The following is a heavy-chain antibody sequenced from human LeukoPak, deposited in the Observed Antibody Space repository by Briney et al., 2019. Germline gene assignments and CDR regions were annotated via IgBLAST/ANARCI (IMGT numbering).Heavy chain of an antibody. Sequence: PGGSLRLSCAASGFTFSSYAMSWVRQARGKGLEWVSAISGSGGSTYYADSVKGRFTISRDNSKNTLYLQMNSLRAEDTAIYYCAKPPGGRTYYYGMDVWGQGTTVTVSS. CDR1: GFTFSSYA. CDR3: AKPPGGRTYYYGMDV. D-gene: IGHD2-15*01. CDR2: ISGSGGST. V-gene: IGHV3-23*01. J-gene: IGHJ6*02.